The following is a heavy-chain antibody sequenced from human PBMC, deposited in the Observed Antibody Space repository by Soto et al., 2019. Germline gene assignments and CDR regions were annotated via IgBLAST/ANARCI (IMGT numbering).Heavy chain of an antibody. V-gene: IGHV3-30*03. D-gene: IGHD1-26*01. Sequence: VHLVESGGGVVQPGKSLRLSCEASGFAFRSYGMHWVRQAPGKGLEWVGVIANDGSNTHYEDSVKGRFTISRDNSKNTLYLQMNRLTPDDTAVYYCATLGIDSGSYYGTFDIWGQGTMVIVSS. J-gene: IGHJ3*02. CDR2: IANDGSNT. CDR1: GFAFRSYG. CDR3: ATLGIDSGSYYGTFDI.